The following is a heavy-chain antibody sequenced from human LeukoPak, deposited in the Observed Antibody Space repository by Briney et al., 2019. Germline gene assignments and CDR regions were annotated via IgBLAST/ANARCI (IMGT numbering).Heavy chain of an antibody. CDR2: ISSSSSYI. D-gene: IGHD3-10*01. CDR3: AKMALGELHDY. J-gene: IGHJ4*02. CDR1: GFTFSSYS. V-gene: IGHV3-21*01. Sequence: GGSLRLSCAASGFTFSSYSMNWVRQAPGKGLEWVSSISSSSSYIYYADSVKGRFTISSDNAKNSLYLQMNSLRAEDTAVYYCAKMALGELHDYWGQGTLVTVSS.